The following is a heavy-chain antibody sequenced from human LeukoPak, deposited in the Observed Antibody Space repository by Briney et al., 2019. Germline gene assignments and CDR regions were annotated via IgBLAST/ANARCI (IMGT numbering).Heavy chain of an antibody. Sequence: GGSLRLSCAASGFTFSSFGMHWVRQAPGKGLEWVAFIQFDGNNQQYAGSVKGRFTISRDKNTLHVQMNSLRLEDTAVYYYARNWYSAFDYWGQGTLVTVAS. V-gene: IGHV3-30*02. J-gene: IGHJ4*02. D-gene: IGHD1-7*01. CDR3: ARNWYSAFDY. CDR2: IQFDGNNQ. CDR1: GFTFSSFG.